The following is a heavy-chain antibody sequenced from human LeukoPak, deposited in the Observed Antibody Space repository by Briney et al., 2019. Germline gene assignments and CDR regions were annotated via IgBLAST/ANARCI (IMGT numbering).Heavy chain of an antibody. CDR2: ISYDGSNK. V-gene: IGHV3-30*18. J-gene: IGHJ4*02. CDR1: GFTFSSYG. D-gene: IGHD3-10*01. Sequence: GGSLRLSCAASGFTFSSYGMHWVRQAPGKGLEWVAVISYDGSNKYYADSVKGRFTISRDNSKNTLYLQMNSLRAEDTAVYYCAKDRGAVVYGSGSYLDYWGQGTLVTVSS. CDR3: AKDRGAVVYGSGSYLDY.